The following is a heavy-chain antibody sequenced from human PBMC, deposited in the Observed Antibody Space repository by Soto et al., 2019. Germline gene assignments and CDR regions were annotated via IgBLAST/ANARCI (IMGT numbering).Heavy chain of an antibody. CDR2: IKEDGSEK. V-gene: IGHV3-7*05. CDR1: GFTFRSYW. CDR3: VRDPSKYYGLVV. J-gene: IGHJ6*02. Sequence: EVQLVESGGGLVQPGGSLRLSCAASGFTFRSYWINWVRQAPGKGLEWVASIKEDGSEKYYVDSVRGRFTISRDNAKNSLYLQMDSLSPEDTAVYYCVRDPSKYYGLVVWGQGTTVTVSS.